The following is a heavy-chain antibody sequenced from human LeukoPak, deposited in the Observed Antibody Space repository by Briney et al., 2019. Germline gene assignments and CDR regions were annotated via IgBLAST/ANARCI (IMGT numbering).Heavy chain of an antibody. J-gene: IGHJ6*03. V-gene: IGHV4-59*01. CDR1: GGSISSYY. Sequence: PSETLSLTCTVSGGSISSYYWSWIRQPPGKGLEWIGYIYYSGSTNYNPSLKSRVTISVDTSKNQFSLKLSSVTAADTAVYYCARGGSGQWLVGGRNSRYYYYMDVWGKGTTVTVSS. CDR2: IYYSGST. CDR3: ARGGSGQWLVGGRNSRYYYYMDV. D-gene: IGHD6-19*01.